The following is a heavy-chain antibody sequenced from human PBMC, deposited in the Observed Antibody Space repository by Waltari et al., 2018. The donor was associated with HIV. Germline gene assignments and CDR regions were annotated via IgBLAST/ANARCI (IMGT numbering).Heavy chain of an antibody. D-gene: IGHD2-2*02. CDR3: ARGGHCSGISCYTGDYSYGLDV. V-gene: IGHV3-74*01. CDR1: GFTFSSYW. Sequence: EVQLVESGGGLVQPGGSLRLSCAASGFTFSSYWIHWVRQAPGKGLVWVARSKTDGSRPSYADSGKGQCTISRNNAKNTLYLQMNSLIADDTAVYYCARGGHCSGISCYTGDYSYGLDVWGQGTTVTVSS. J-gene: IGHJ6*02. CDR2: SKTDGSRP.